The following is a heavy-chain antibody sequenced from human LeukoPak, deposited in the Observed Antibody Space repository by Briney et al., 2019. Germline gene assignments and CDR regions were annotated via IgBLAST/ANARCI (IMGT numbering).Heavy chain of an antibody. J-gene: IGHJ4*02. Sequence: GGSLRLSCAASGFTFSSYSMNWVRQAPGKGLEWVSYISSSSSTIYYADSVKGRFTISRDNAKNSPYLQMNSLRAEDTAVYYCARPLYCSGGSCSDYWGQGTLVTVSS. V-gene: IGHV3-48*01. CDR3: ARPLYCSGGSCSDY. D-gene: IGHD2-15*01. CDR1: GFTFSSYS. CDR2: ISSSSSTI.